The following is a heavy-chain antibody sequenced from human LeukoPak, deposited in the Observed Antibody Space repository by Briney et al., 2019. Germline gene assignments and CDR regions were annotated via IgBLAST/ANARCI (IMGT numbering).Heavy chain of an antibody. CDR3: AREAAAAGFDY. CDR1: GFTFSSYS. J-gene: IGHJ4*02. D-gene: IGHD6-13*01. CDR2: IISSSGFI. V-gene: IGHV3-21*01. Sequence: GGSLRLSCAASGFTFSSYSMNWVRQAPGKGLAWVSSIISSSGFIYYEASGKGRCTISRDNAKNSLYLQMNSLRAEDTAVYYCAREAAAAGFDYWGQGTLVTVSS.